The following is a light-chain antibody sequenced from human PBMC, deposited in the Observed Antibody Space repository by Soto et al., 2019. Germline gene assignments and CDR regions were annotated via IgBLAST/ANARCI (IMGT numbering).Light chain of an antibody. J-gene: IGLJ2*01. CDR1: SIDVGAYNY. V-gene: IGLV2-14*01. CDR2: EVS. CDR3: GKCTGSSTLL. Sequence: QSALTQPASVSGSPGQSITISCTGPSIDVGAYNYVSWYQQYPGKAPKLMIYEVSNRTSGVSNRFSGSKSGNTASLTISGLQAEDEANYYCGKCTGSSTLLVGGGTKLTVL.